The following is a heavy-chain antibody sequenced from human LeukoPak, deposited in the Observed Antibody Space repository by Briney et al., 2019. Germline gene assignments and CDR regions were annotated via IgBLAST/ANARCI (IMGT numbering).Heavy chain of an antibody. J-gene: IGHJ3*02. CDR2: ISSSGSTI. CDR3: ARVLYFDLYAFDI. Sequence: GGSLRLSCAASGFTFSDYYMSWIRPAPGKGLEWVSYISSSGSTIYYADSVKGRFTISRDNAKNSLYLQMNSLRAEDTAVYYCARVLYFDLYAFDIWGQGTMVTVSS. D-gene: IGHD3-9*01. V-gene: IGHV3-11*01. CDR1: GFTFSDYY.